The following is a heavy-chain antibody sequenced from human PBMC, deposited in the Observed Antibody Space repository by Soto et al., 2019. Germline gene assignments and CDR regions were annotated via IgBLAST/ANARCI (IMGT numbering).Heavy chain of an antibody. CDR3: ARDAEPYYYDSRVSWFDP. CDR2: IYYSGST. Sequence: NPSETLSLTCTVSGGSISSYYWSWIRQPPGKGLEWIGYIYYSGSTNYNPSLKSRVTISVDTSKNQFSLKLSSVTAADTALYYCARDAEPYYYDSRVSWFDPWGQGTLVTVSS. J-gene: IGHJ5*02. CDR1: GGSISSYY. V-gene: IGHV4-59*01. D-gene: IGHD3-22*01.